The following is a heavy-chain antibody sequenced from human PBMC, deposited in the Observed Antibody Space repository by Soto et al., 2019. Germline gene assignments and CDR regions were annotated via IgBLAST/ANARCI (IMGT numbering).Heavy chain of an antibody. CDR1: GYPFTSYG. J-gene: IGHJ4*02. CDR2: ISAYNGNT. V-gene: IGHV1-18*01. CDR3: ARDLGAQIVHY. Sequence: ASVKVSCKASGYPFTSYGITWVRQAPGQGLERMRWISAYNGNTKYAQKLQGRVTMTTDTSTSTAYMELTSLRSDVTAVYFCARDLGAQIVHYWGQGTLITVSS. D-gene: IGHD1-26*01.